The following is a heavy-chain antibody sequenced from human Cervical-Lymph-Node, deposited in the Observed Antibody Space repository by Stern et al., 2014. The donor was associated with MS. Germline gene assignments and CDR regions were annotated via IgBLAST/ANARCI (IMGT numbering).Heavy chain of an antibody. J-gene: IGHJ6*02. CDR1: GYSFATYW. CDR2: IYPGDSDS. CDR3: ARPGDDTAKYGLDV. D-gene: IGHD5-18*01. Sequence: VQLVESGAEVKKPGESLKISCKGSGYSFATYWIGWVRQMPGKGLEWMGIIYPGDSDSRYSPSFQAQVTISADKSISPAYLHWSSLKASDTAMYYCARPGDDTAKYGLDVWGQGTTVTVSS. V-gene: IGHV5-51*03.